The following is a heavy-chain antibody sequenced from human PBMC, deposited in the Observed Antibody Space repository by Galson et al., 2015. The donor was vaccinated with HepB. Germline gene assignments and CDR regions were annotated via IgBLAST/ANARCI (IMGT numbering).Heavy chain of an antibody. CDR3: TRVRDYCSGGSCYSSDY. V-gene: IGHV3-49*04. CDR1: GFTFGDYA. J-gene: IGHJ4*02. CDR2: IRSKAYGGTT. D-gene: IGHD2-15*01. Sequence: SLRLSCAASGFTFGDYAMSWVRQAPGKGLEWVGFIRSKAYGGTTEYAASVKGRFTISRDDSKSIAYLQMNSLKTEDTAVYYCTRVRDYCSGGSCYSSDYWGQGTLVTVSS.